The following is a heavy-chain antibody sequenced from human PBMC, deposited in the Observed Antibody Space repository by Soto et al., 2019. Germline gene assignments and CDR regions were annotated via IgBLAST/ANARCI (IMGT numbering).Heavy chain of an antibody. D-gene: IGHD3-3*02. CDR1: GGSISSGGYS. V-gene: IGHV4-30-2*01. J-gene: IGHJ4*02. Sequence: QLQLQESGSGLVKPSQTLSLTCAASGGSISSGGYSWSWIRQQPGKSLEWMGYIYHSGSTYYHPSRKSLVTISVDRSKNQFSLKLSSVTAADTAVYYCARENNVLAGGYLDYWGQGNLVTGSA. CDR3: ARENNVLAGGYLDY. CDR2: IYHSGST.